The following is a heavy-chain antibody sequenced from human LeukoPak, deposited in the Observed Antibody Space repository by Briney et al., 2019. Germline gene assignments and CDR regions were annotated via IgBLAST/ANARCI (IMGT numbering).Heavy chain of an antibody. CDR2: ISAYNGDT. CDR1: GYTFSSYG. V-gene: IGHV1-18*01. J-gene: IGHJ4*02. CDR3: AREVNYFDY. Sequence: ASVKVSCKPSGYTFSSYGISWVRQAPGQGLEWMGWISAYNGDTNYAQKFQGRVTMTTDTSTSIAYMELRSLRSDDTAVYYCAREVNYFDYWGQGTLVTVSS.